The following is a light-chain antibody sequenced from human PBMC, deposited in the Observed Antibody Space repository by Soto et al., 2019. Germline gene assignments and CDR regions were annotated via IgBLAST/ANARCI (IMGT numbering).Light chain of an antibody. V-gene: IGLV2-14*01. CDR1: SXDVGSYTS. Sequence: QSALTXXAXXXXXXGQSITISCTGTSXDVGSYTSVSRYQHHPGKAPKLIIFEVNKRPSGISTRFSGSKSGNTASLTISGLQTEDEADYYCSSYTKATTLVFGGGTKLTVL. J-gene: IGLJ3*02. CDR2: EVN. CDR3: SSYTKATTLV.